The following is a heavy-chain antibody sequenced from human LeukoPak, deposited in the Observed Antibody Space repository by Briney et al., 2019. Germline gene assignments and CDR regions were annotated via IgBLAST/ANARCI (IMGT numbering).Heavy chain of an antibody. V-gene: IGHV3-64D*06. CDR3: VKTMVTFGGIIRADAFDI. J-gene: IGHJ3*02. D-gene: IGHD3-16*01. Sequence: GGSLRLSCSASGFTFSIYAMHWVRQAPGKGLEYLSGINNNGGTTNYADSVKGRFTISRDNFKNTLYLQMSSLRPEDAAVYYCVKTMVTFGGIIRADAFDIWGQGTMVTVSS. CDR1: GFTFSIYA. CDR2: INNNGGTT.